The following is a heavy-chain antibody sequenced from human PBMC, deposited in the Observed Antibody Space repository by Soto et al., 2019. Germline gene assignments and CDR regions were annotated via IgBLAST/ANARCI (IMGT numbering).Heavy chain of an antibody. Sequence: PGGSLRLSCAVSGYTLSSYWMHWVRQTPGEGLVWVLRIHGDGSTASYADSVKGRFTISADSANSVLYLQMNSLIGEDTAVYYCARFSGFWSAIDYWGQGTLVTVSS. CDR2: IHGDGSTA. J-gene: IGHJ4*02. D-gene: IGHD3-3*01. CDR1: GYTLSSYW. V-gene: IGHV3-74*01. CDR3: ARFSGFWSAIDY.